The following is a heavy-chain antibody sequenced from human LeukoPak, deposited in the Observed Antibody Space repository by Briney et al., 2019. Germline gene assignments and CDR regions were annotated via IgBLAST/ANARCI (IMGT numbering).Heavy chain of an antibody. CDR2: IKQDGSEK. Sequence: PGGSLRLSCAASGFTFSSYWMSWVRQAPGKGLEWVANIKQDGSEKYYVDSVKGRFTISRDNAKNSLYLQMNSLRAEDAAVYYCVTDTAMVTNPLDYWGQGTLVTVSS. D-gene: IGHD5-18*01. CDR3: VTDTAMVTNPLDY. J-gene: IGHJ4*02. V-gene: IGHV3-7*04. CDR1: GFTFSSYW.